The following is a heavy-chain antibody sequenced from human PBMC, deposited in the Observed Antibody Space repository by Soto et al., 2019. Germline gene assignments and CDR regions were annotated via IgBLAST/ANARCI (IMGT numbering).Heavy chain of an antibody. J-gene: IGHJ4*02. Sequence: GRSLRLSCAASRFTFNSYSMSWVRQAPGKGLAWVSATSGNGADTSYADSVRGRFTISRDNSKDTLFLQMNSLRADDTAVYYCGKERRSSGWFVCSYWHKGILGTASS. V-gene: IGHV3-23*01. CDR2: TSGNGADT. CDR3: GKERRSSGWFVCSY. D-gene: IGHD6-19*01. CDR1: RFTFNSYS.